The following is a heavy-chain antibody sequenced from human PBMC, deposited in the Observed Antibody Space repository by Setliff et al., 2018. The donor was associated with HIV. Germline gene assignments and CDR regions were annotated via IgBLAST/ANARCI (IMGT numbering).Heavy chain of an antibody. CDR1: GFTFSGSP. J-gene: IGHJ4*02. CDR3: TRPQYIYDNSDSDN. Sequence: GESLTLSCGASGFTFSGSPMHWVRQASGKGLEWVGRIKTEAEGYATAYAASVKGRFTISRDDSKNTAYLQMNSLKTEDTAIYYCTRPQYIYDNSDSDNWGQGARVTSPQ. D-gene: IGHD3-22*01. CDR2: IKTEAEGYAT. V-gene: IGHV3-73*01.